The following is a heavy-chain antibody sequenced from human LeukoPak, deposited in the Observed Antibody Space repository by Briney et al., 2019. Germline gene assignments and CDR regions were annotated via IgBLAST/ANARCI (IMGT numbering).Heavy chain of an antibody. V-gene: IGHV1-2*02. D-gene: IGHD5-12*01. CDR1: GYTFTSYY. J-gene: IGHJ5*02. Sequence: GASVKVSCKASGYTFTSYYMHWVRQAPGQGLQWMGWINPGTGATYYEEKFQARVIMTRDTSISTAYMELTRLKSDDTAVYYCARKGYSEGLAPWGQGTQVTVSS. CDR2: INPGTGAT. CDR3: ARKGYSEGLAP.